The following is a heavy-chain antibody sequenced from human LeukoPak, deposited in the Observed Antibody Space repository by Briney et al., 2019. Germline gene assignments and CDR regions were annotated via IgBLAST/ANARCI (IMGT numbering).Heavy chain of an antibody. Sequence: GGSLRLSCAASGFTFDDYGMSWVRQAPGKGLEWVSGINWNGGSTGYADSVKGRFTISRDNAKNSLYLQMNSLRAEDTALYYCAREGYSSSWYGNWYFDIWGRGTLVTVCS. CDR2: INWNGGST. D-gene: IGHD6-13*01. J-gene: IGHJ2*01. V-gene: IGHV3-20*04. CDR3: AREGYSSSWYGNWYFDI. CDR1: GFTFDDYG.